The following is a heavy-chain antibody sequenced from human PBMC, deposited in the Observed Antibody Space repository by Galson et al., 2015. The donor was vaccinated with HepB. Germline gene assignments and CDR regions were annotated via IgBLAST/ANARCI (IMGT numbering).Heavy chain of an antibody. CDR2: ISASTIYT. J-gene: IGHJ4*02. CDR1: GCTFRDYS. CDR3: ARVADADYGDHSHFDY. Sequence: SLRLSCAASGCTFRDYSISWIRQAPGQGLEWILYISASTIYTNYPDPVKGRFTVSRDNAKNSLKLQINSLRAEDTAVYYCARVADADYGDHSHFDYWGQGTLVTVSS. V-gene: IGHV3-11*06. D-gene: IGHD4-17*01.